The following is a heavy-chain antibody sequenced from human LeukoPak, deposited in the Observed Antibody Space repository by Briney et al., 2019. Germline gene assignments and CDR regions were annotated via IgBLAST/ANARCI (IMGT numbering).Heavy chain of an antibody. J-gene: IGHJ4*02. CDR1: GFTFSSYA. D-gene: IGHD2-2*01. Sequence: GGSLRLFCAASGFTFSSYAMHWVRQAPGKGLEWVAVISYDGSNKYYADSVKGRFTISRDNSKNTLYLQMNSLRAEDTAVYYCARDTCSSTSCYPTFDYWGQGTLVTVSS. V-gene: IGHV3-30-3*01. CDR3: ARDTCSSTSCYPTFDY. CDR2: ISYDGSNK.